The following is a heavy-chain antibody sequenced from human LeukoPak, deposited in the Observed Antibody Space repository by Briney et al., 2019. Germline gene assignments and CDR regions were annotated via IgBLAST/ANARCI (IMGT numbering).Heavy chain of an antibody. Sequence: GASVKVSCKASGYTFTDHFMHWMRQAPGQGLEWVGEINPYNGITKYAWRFQGRVSITRDTSISTAFMEVGRLTSDDTAVYYCARDNSLNDFDYWGQGTLVTVAS. J-gene: IGHJ4*02. D-gene: IGHD1-1*01. CDR3: ARDNSLNDFDY. CDR2: INPYNGIT. CDR1: GYTFTDHF. V-gene: IGHV1-2*02.